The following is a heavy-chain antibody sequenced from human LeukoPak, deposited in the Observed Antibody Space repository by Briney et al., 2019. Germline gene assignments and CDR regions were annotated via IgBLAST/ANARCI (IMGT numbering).Heavy chain of an antibody. Sequence: SETLSLTCTVSGDPMSRYYWSWIRQPPGKGLEWIGYIYYSGSTNYNPSLKSRVTMSVDTSKNKFSLDLSSVTAADTAVYYCARGGKYYDYVWGSYIFDYWGQGTLVTVSS. V-gene: IGHV4-59*01. CDR2: IYYSGST. D-gene: IGHD3-16*01. CDR1: GDPMSRYY. J-gene: IGHJ4*02. CDR3: ARGGKYYDYVWGSYIFDY.